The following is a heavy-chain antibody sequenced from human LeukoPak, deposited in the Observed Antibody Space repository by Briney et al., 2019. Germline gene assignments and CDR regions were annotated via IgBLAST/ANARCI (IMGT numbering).Heavy chain of an antibody. D-gene: IGHD1-14*01. CDR3: ARSFRPFNRATCFLRFDS. Sequence: GVYLSLYSAASGFPINSYAMTWVRQAPGKGLKWVSSTSCDGATTYHADSVKGPFTISRANAKTTVYLGISSLGAEDTAVYYCARSFRPFNRATCFLRFDSWSPGTLVSVSS. CDR1: GFPINSYA. J-gene: IGHJ4*02. V-gene: IGHV3-23*01. CDR2: TSCDGATT.